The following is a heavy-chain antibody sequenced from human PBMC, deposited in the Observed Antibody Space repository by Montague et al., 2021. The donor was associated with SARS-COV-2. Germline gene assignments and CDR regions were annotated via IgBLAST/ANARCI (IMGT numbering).Heavy chain of an antibody. CDR3: AHPRACCSDTTCYGHWNFDL. CDR1: GFSLKTSGEG. CDR2: IYWXDDK. J-gene: IGHJ2*01. D-gene: IGHD2-2*01. Sequence: PALVKPTQTLTLTCTFSGFSLKTSGEGVGWIRQSPGKAPEWLALIYWXDDKNYSPSLKSRLTISKDTSKNQVVLSMTNMGPVDTATYYCAHPRACCSDTTCYGHWNFDLWGRGTLVTVSS. V-gene: IGHV2-5*01.